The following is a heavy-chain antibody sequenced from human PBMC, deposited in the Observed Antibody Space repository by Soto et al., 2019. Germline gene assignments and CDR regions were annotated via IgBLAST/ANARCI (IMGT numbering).Heavy chain of an antibody. CDR1: GFTFDDYA. Sequence: ESGGGVVQPGRSLRLSCEASGFTFDDYAMHWVRQPPGKGLEWVSGISWNSGTIGYGDSVKGRFAISRGNAKNSLYLEMNSLRPEDTAFYFCAKETQSNLGTGGFDYWGQGILVSVSS. CDR2: ISWNSGTI. V-gene: IGHV3-9*01. CDR3: AKETQSNLGTGGFDY. D-gene: IGHD7-27*01. J-gene: IGHJ4*02.